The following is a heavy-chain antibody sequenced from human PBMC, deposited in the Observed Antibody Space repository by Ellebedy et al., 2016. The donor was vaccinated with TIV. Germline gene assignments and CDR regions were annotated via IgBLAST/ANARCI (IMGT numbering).Heavy chain of an antibody. CDR2: VSYSGNP. J-gene: IGHJ4*02. Sequence: SETLSLTCTVSGASISTYYWSWIRQPPGKGLEWIGYVSYSGNPNYHPSLKSRLTISEDTSKNQFSLKLSSMTAADTAVYYCAGRTRNTLLGPVDYWGQGILVTVSS. CDR1: GASISTYY. CDR3: AGRTRNTLLGPVDY. V-gene: IGHV4-59*01. D-gene: IGHD3-16*01.